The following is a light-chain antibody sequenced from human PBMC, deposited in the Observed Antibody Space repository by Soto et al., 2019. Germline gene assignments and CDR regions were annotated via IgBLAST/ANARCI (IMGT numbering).Light chain of an antibody. CDR2: GAS. V-gene: IGKV1D-16*01. CDR1: EGITNW. J-gene: IGKJ4*01. Sequence: IEMAQSPSSLSASVEERVAITCRESEGITNWLAWYQQKPEKAPKSLIYGASSLQSGVPSRFSGSGSGTEFTLTISCLQPEDFATYYCQQYNIDPLTGGGGTKVDI. CDR3: QQYNIDPLT.